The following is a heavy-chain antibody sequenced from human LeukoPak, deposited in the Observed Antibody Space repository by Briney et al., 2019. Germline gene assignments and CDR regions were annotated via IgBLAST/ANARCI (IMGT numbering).Heavy chain of an antibody. J-gene: IGHJ4*02. CDR2: IYSGGGT. Sequence: GGSLRLSCAASGFTVSSNYMSWVRQAPGKGLEWVSVIYSGGGTPYADSVKGRFTLSRDNSKNTLYLQMNSLRAEDTAVYYCARDLGGSSGWYDYWGQGSLVTVSS. CDR3: ARDLGGSSGWYDY. CDR1: GFTVSSNY. D-gene: IGHD6-19*01. V-gene: IGHV3-53*01.